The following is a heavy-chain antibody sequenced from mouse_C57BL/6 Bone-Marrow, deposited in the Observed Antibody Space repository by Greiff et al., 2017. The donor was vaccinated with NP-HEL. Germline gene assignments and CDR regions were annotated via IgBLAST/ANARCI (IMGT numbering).Heavy chain of an antibody. J-gene: IGHJ4*01. Sequence: RPGQGLEWIARIYPGSGNTYYNEKFKGKATLTAEKSSSTAYMQLSSLTSEDSAVYFCARSRGLGRGDYRYYYAMDYWGQGTSVTVSS. CDR2: IYPGSGNT. CDR3: ARSRGLGRGDYRYYYAMDY. D-gene: IGHD4-1*01. V-gene: IGHV1-76*01.